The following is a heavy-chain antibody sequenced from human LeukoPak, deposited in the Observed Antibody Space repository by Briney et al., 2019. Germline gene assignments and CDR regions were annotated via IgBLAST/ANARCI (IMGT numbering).Heavy chain of an antibody. V-gene: IGHV1-18*01. CDR2: ISSAGNT. CDR1: GYIFSKYG. D-gene: IGHD7-27*01. CDR3: ARDFAWGSEGAPIDDNWLDP. J-gene: IGHJ5*02. Sequence: GGSVKVSCKASGYIFSKYGISWVRQAPGHGLEWMGWISSAGNTNYAPKFQDRATMTTDTSTSTAYIELRSLRFDDTAVYYCARDFAWGSEGAPIDDNWLDPWGQGTLVTVSS.